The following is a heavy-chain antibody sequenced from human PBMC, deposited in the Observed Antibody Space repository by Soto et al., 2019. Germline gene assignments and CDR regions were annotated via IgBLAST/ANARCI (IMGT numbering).Heavy chain of an antibody. D-gene: IGHD4-17*01. CDR2: IIPILGIT. Sequence: ASVKVSCKSSGCNFITYSITWVRQAPGQGLEWMGRIIPILGITNYAQKFQGRVTITADKSTNTAYMELSSLRSEDTAVYYCARDGGYGETNYYMDVWGKGTTVTVSS. J-gene: IGHJ6*03. CDR3: ARDGGYGETNYYMDV. CDR1: GCNFITYS. V-gene: IGHV1-69*04.